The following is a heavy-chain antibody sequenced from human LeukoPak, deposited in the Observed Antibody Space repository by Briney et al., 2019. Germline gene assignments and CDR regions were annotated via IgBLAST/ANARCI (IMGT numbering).Heavy chain of an antibody. J-gene: IGHJ4*02. CDR2: INPDGSST. CDR1: GFTFSSYW. CDR3: ARVMYSSGWSFDY. D-gene: IGHD6-19*01. Sequence: SGGSLRLSCAASGFTFSSYWMHWVRQAPGKGLVWVSRINPDGSSTSYADSVKGRFTISRDNAKNTLYLQMNSLRAEDTAVYYCARVMYSSGWSFDYWGQGTLVTVSS. V-gene: IGHV3-74*01.